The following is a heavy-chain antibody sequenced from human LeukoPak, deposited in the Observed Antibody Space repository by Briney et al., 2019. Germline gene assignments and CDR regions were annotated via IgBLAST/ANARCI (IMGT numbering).Heavy chain of an antibody. D-gene: IGHD2-8*01. V-gene: IGHV4-38-2*01. Sequence: SETLSLTCAVSGYSISSGYYWGWIRQPPGKGLEWIGSIYHSGSTYYNPSLKSRVTISVDTSKNQFSLKLSSVTAADTAVYYCARHSELVYIQGWFDPWGQGTLVTVSS. CDR3: ARHSELVYIQGWFDP. CDR1: GYSISSGYY. J-gene: IGHJ5*02. CDR2: IYHSGST.